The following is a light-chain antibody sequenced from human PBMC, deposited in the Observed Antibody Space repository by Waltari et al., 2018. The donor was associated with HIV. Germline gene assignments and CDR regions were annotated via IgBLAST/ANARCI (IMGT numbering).Light chain of an antibody. V-gene: IGKV4-1*01. CDR1: QSVLYSSTNKTY. CDR2: WAS. CDR3: QQYYSIPLT. Sequence: DIVMTQSPDSLAASLGERATINCKSSQSVLYSSTNKTYLAWYQQKPGQPPKLLIYWASTRESGVPDRFSGSGSGTDFTLTISSLQAEDVAVYYCQQYYSIPLTFGGGTKVEIK. J-gene: IGKJ4*01.